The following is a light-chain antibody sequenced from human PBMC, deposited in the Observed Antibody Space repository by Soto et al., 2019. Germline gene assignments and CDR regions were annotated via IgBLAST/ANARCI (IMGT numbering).Light chain of an antibody. J-gene: IGKJ1*01. CDR1: QTISSW. Sequence: DIQMTQSPSTLSGSVGDRVTITCRASQTISSWLAWYQQKPGKAPKLLIYKASTLKSGVPSRFSGSGSGTAFTLTISSLQPDDFATYYCQHYNSYSEAFGQGTKVYLK. V-gene: IGKV1-5*03. CDR3: QHYNSYSEA. CDR2: KAS.